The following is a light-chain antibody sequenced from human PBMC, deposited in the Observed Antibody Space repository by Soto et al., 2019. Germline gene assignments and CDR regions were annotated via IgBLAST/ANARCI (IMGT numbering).Light chain of an antibody. J-gene: IGKJ1*01. Sequence: DIVLTQSPGTLSLSPGERATLSCRSSQSVSSSYLAWYQQKPGQAPRLLIYGASSRATGIPDRFSGSGSGTDFTLTISRLEPEDFALYYCQQYNEWPSWTLGQGTKVDI. CDR2: GAS. CDR3: QQYNEWPSWT. CDR1: QSVSSSY. V-gene: IGKV3-20*01.